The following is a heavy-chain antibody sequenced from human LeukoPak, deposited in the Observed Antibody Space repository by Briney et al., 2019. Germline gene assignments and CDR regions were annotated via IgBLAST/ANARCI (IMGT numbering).Heavy chain of an antibody. D-gene: IGHD6-19*01. J-gene: IGHJ4*02. CDR2: IYYSGSI. V-gene: IGHV4-39*01. Sequence: SETLSLTCTVSGGSISRSTYYWGWIRQPPGKGLEWIGSIYYSGSIYYNPSLKSRVTISVDTSKNQFSLKLSSVTAADTAVYYCVRLHVRPVAPPDLDYWGQGTLVTVSS. CDR1: GGSISRSTYY. CDR3: VRLHVRPVAPPDLDY.